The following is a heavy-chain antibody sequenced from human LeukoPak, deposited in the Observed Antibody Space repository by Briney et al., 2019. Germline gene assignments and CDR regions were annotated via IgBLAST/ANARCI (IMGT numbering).Heavy chain of an antibody. CDR3: ARDYCSSTSCLFDY. CDR1: GYTFTGYY. D-gene: IGHD2-2*01. Sequence: ASVKVSCTASGYTFTGYYMHWVRQAPGQGLEWMGWINPNSGGTNYAQNFQGWVTMTRDTSISTAYVELSRLRSDDTAVYYCARDYCSSTSCLFDYWGQGTLVTVSS. CDR2: INPNSGGT. V-gene: IGHV1-2*04. J-gene: IGHJ4*02.